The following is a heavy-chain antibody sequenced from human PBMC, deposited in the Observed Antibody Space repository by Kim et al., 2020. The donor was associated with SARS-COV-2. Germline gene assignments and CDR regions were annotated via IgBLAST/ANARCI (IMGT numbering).Heavy chain of an antibody. D-gene: IGHD3-16*02. V-gene: IGHV3-23*01. CDR2: IRNRGGDT. CDR3: ARKFTYTSFYFGP. Sequence: GGSLRLSCVASGFTFSDYGMSWVRQAPGKGLEWVSSIRNRGGDTYYADSVRGRFTISRDNSHNTLYLQMNSLRAEDTALYYCARKFTYTSFYFGPWGQG. CDR1: GFTFSDYG. J-gene: IGHJ5*02.